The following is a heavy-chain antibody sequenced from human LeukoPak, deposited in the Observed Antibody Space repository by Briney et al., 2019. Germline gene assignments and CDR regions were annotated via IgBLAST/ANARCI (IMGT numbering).Heavy chain of an antibody. V-gene: IGHV4-39*02. CDR3: ARGALRWEAAWIY. Sequence: PSETLSLTCTVSGASIRANHHYWAWVRQPPGTGLEWLGTIFSSGTAYCNPSLRTRVSISVDTSKNEFSLRLSAVTAADTGLYYCARGALRWEAAWIYWGQGTLVTVSS. CDR1: GASIRANHHY. J-gene: IGHJ4*02. CDR2: IFSSGTA. D-gene: IGHD5-12*01.